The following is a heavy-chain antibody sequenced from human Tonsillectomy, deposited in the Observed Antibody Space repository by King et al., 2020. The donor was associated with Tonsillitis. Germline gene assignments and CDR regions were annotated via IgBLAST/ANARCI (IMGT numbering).Heavy chain of an antibody. CDR1: GFTFDDYG. CDR3: ARADYYGSAGARGFYYYYMDV. Sequence: VQLVGSGGGVVRPGGSLRLSCAASGFTFDDYGMTWVRRGPGKGREWGSGINWRGDTTKYADSVKGRFTISRDNAKNSLYLQINSLRADDTALYYCARADYYGSAGARGFYYYYMDVWGKGTTVTVSS. J-gene: IGHJ6*03. D-gene: IGHD3-10*01. V-gene: IGHV3-20*04. CDR2: INWRGDTT.